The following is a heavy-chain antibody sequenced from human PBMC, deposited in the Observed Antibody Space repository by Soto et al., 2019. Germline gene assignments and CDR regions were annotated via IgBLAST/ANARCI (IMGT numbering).Heavy chain of an antibody. V-gene: IGHV3-23*01. CDR3: ARYFRGSGRYFFDY. CDR1: GFTFSSYS. Sequence: GGSLRLSCAASGFTFSSYSMSWVRQAQGKGLEWVSGFRTGGDDATTYYADSVKGRFTISRDNAKDSLYLQMNSLRGEDTAVYYCARYFRGSGRYFFDYWGQGTLVTVSS. D-gene: IGHD6-19*01. CDR2: FRTGGDDATT. J-gene: IGHJ4*02.